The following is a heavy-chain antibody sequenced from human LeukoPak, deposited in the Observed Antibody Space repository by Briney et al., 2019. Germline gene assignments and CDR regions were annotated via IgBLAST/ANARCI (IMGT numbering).Heavy chain of an antibody. J-gene: IGHJ4*02. Sequence: GGSLRLSCAASGFTFSSYWMSWVRQAPGKGLEWVSYISSSSSTIYYADSVKGRFTISRDNAKNSLYLQMNSLRAEDTAVYYCARARPTYYDFWSGFDYWGQGTLVTVSS. D-gene: IGHD3-3*01. CDR2: ISSSSSTI. V-gene: IGHV3-48*01. CDR1: GFTFSSYW. CDR3: ARARPTYYDFWSGFDY.